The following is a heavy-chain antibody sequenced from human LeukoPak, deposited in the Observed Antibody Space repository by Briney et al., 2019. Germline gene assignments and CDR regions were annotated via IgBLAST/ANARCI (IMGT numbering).Heavy chain of an antibody. Sequence: GGSLRLSCAASGFTFSSYGMHWVRQAPGKGLEWVAVIWYDGSNKYYADSVKGRFTISRDNSKNTLYLQMNSLRAEDTAVYYCAREWLYDILAGPTTDYYSMDVWGQGTTVTVSS. V-gene: IGHV3-33*01. D-gene: IGHD3-9*01. J-gene: IGHJ6*02. CDR3: AREWLYDILAGPTTDYYSMDV. CDR2: IWYDGSNK. CDR1: GFTFSSYG.